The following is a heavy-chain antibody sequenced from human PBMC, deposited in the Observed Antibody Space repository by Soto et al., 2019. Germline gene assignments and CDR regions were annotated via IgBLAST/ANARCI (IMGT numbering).Heavy chain of an antibody. CDR2: IIPIFGTA. J-gene: IGHJ5*02. V-gene: IGHV1-69*13. CDR3: ARGIAARPSWFAP. CDR1: GATFSSYA. Sequence: SVKVSCKASGATFSSYAISWVRQAPGQGLEWMGGIIPIFGTANYAQKFQGRVTITADESTSTAYMELSSLRSEDTAVYYCARGIAARPSWFAPWGQGTLVTVSS. D-gene: IGHD6-6*01.